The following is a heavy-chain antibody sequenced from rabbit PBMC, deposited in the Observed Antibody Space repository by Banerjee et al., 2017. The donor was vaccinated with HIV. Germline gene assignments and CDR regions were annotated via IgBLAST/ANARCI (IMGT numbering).Heavy chain of an antibody. CDR2: IYISSGST. V-gene: IGHV1S40*01. Sequence: QSLEESGGDLVKPGASLTLTCTASGFSFSSGYDMYWVRQAPGKGLEWIACIYISSGSTYYASWAKGRFTISKSTSLNTVTLQMTSLTAADTATYFCARDLAGWSGDGNLWGQGTLVTVS. CDR1: GFSFSSGYD. CDR3: ARDLAGWSGDGNL. D-gene: IGHD2-1*01. J-gene: IGHJ4*01.